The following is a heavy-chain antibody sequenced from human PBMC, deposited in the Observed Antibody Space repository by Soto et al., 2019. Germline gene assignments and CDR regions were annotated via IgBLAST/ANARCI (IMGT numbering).Heavy chain of an antibody. CDR2: IYYGGST. V-gene: IGHV4-59*01. D-gene: IGHD6-19*01. CDR3: ARNIADLAVAGGEDYYYYMDV. Sequence: SETLSLTCTVSGGSISSYYWSWIRQPPGKGLEGIGYIYYGGSTNYNPSLKSRVTISVDTSKNQCSLKLSSVTAADTAVYYCARNIADLAVAGGEDYYYYMDVWGKGTTVTVSS. J-gene: IGHJ6*03. CDR1: GGSISSYY.